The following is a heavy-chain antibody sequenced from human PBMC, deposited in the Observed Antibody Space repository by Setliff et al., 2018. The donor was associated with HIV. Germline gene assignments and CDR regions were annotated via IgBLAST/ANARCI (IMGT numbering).Heavy chain of an antibody. CDR1: GPSFATYW. Sequence: GESLKLSCKVSGPSFATYWIGWVRQLPGKGLEWMGIIYPADSDTKYNPSFQGQVTMSADKSIRAAYLQWRSLKASDTATYYCTLSIGGYCNDGNCHIGFDYWGQGSLVTVSS. CDR2: IYPADSDT. D-gene: IGHD2-15*01. V-gene: IGHV5-51*01. J-gene: IGHJ4*02. CDR3: TLSIGGYCNDGNCHIGFDY.